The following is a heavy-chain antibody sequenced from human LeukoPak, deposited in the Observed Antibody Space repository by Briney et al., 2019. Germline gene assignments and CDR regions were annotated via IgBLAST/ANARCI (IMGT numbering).Heavy chain of an antibody. D-gene: IGHD3-22*01. J-gene: IGHJ4*02. CDR2: IYHSGST. CDR3: AREVNNYYDSSGYYYVKAYFDY. Sequence: PSETLSPTCAVSGGSISSGGYSWSWIRQPPGKGLEWIGYIYHSGSTYYNPSLKSRVTISVDRSKNQFSLKLSSVTAADTAVYYCAREVNNYYDSSGYYYVKAYFDYWGQGTLVTVSS. V-gene: IGHV4-30-2*01. CDR1: GGSISSGGYS.